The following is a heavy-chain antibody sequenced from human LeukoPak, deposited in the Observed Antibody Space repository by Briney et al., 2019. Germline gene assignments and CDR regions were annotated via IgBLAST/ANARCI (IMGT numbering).Heavy chain of an antibody. Sequence: ASVKVSCKASGYTFTRYNMHWVRQAPGQGLEWMGWINVHTGVAHYAQKFHGRVTMTRDTSISTAYMELSRLRSDDTAVFYCARTHYDSSAYYSPAGYWGQGTLVTVSS. D-gene: IGHD3-22*01. V-gene: IGHV1-2*02. CDR3: ARTHYDSSAYYSPAGY. CDR2: INVHTGVA. CDR1: GYTFTRYN. J-gene: IGHJ4*02.